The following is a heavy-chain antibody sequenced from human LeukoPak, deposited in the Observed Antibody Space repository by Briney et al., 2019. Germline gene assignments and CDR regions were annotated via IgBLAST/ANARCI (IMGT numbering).Heavy chain of an antibody. V-gene: IGHV3-30*02. D-gene: IGHD4-17*01. Sequence: GGSLRLSCAASEFTFSSYGMHWVRQAPGKGLEWVAFIRYDGSNKYYADSVKGRFTISRDNSKNTLYLQMNSLRAEDTAVYYCAKDLLAYGDYTHEDYWGQGTLVTVSS. CDR2: IRYDGSNK. CDR1: EFTFSSYG. CDR3: AKDLLAYGDYTHEDY. J-gene: IGHJ4*02.